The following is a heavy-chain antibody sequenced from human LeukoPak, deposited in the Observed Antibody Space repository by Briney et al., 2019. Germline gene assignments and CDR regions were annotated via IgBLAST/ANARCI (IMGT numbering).Heavy chain of an antibody. CDR3: ARGGYCTNGVCSPFDP. Sequence: ASVTVSCTASGYTFTSYYMHWVRQAPGQGLEWMGIINPSGGSTSYAQKFQGRVTITTDESTSTAYMELSSLRSEDTAVYYCARGGYCTNGVCSPFDPWGQGTLVTVSS. CDR2: INPSGGST. D-gene: IGHD2-8*01. V-gene: IGHV1-46*01. CDR1: GYTFTSYY. J-gene: IGHJ5*02.